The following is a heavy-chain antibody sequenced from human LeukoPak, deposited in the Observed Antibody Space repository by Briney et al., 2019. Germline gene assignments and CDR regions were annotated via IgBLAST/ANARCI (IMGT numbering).Heavy chain of an antibody. J-gene: IGHJ4*02. CDR1: GFTFSSYA. Sequence: GGSLRLSCAASGFTFSSYAMSWVRQAPGKGLEWVSAISGSGGSTYYADSVKGRFTISRENSKNTLYLQMNSLGAEDTAVYYCATEKTYCGGDCYSRDYWGQGTLVTVSS. D-gene: IGHD2-21*02. CDR3: ATEKTYCGGDCYSRDY. CDR2: ISGSGGST. V-gene: IGHV3-23*01.